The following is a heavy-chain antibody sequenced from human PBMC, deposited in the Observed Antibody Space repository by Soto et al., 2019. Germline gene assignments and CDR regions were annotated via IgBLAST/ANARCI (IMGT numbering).Heavy chain of an antibody. V-gene: IGHV3-23*01. CDR1: GFTFSNYA. CDR3: VKRAFYGSGFPNYYGMDV. J-gene: IGHJ6*02. CDR2: ISGTGGGT. Sequence: EVHLLESGGGLVQPGGSLRLSCAAYGFTFSNYAMTWVRQAPGKGLEWGSVISGTGGGTNNTDSAKGRFTTSRDNSKNTLYLQMNSLRAEDTAVYYFVKRAFYGSGFPNYYGMDVWGQGTAVTVSS. D-gene: IGHD3-10*01.